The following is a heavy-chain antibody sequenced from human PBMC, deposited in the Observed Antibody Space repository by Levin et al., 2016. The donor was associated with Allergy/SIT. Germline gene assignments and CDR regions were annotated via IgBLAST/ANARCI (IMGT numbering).Heavy chain of an antibody. CDR3: ARQGGWGHLNIDY. V-gene: IGHV4-39*01. CDR1: GGSISTNSYY. CDR2: VYYRGAT. D-gene: IGHD6-19*01. Sequence: SETLSLTCTVSGGSISTNSYYWGWIRQPPGKGLEWIGTVYYRGATYYNPSLKSRLTMSVDTSKNQFSLKLSSVTAADTAVYYCARQGGWGHLNIDYWGQGTLVTVSS. J-gene: IGHJ4*02.